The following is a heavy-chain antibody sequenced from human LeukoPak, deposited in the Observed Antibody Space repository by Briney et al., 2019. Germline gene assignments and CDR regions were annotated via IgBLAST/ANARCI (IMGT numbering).Heavy chain of an antibody. CDR3: AILAYCGGDCYWADY. J-gene: IGHJ4*02. CDR1: GGTFTIYT. CDR2: IIPILGIA. V-gene: IGHV1-69*02. D-gene: IGHD2-21*02. Sequence: ASVNVSCKASGGTFTIYTISWVRQAPGQGLEWMGRIIPILGIANYAQKFQGRVTITADKSTSTAYMELSSLRSEDTAVYYCAILAYCGGDCYWADYWGQGTLVTVSS.